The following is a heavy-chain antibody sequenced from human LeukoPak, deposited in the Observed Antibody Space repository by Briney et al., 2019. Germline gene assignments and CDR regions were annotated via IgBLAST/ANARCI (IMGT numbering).Heavy chain of an antibody. Sequence: PGGSLRLSCAASGFTLSSYGMNWVRQAPGKGLDWVAFLRYDGSTAFYEDSVKGRFTISRDSSKNTHYLQMNGLTPEDTAIYYCAKDPYGGTYPSYFDYWGQGTLVTVSS. CDR3: AKDPYGGTYPSYFDY. V-gene: IGHV3-30*02. CDR2: LRYDGSTA. D-gene: IGHD1-26*01. CDR1: GFTLSSYG. J-gene: IGHJ4*02.